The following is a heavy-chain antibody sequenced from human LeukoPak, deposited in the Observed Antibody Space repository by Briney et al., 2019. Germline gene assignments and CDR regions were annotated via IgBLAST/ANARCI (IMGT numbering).Heavy chain of an antibody. V-gene: IGHV1-46*01. CDR3: ARAVKVYSPSYGMDV. J-gene: IGHJ6*02. Sequence: GASVRVSCKASGYTFTSHYIHWVRQAPGQGLEWMGIISPSGGSTTYAQKFQGRVTMTRDTSTSTVYMDLSSLRSDDTAVYYCARAVKVYSPSYGMDVWGQGTTVTVSS. D-gene: IGHD5-18*01. CDR1: GYTFTSHY. CDR2: ISPSGGST.